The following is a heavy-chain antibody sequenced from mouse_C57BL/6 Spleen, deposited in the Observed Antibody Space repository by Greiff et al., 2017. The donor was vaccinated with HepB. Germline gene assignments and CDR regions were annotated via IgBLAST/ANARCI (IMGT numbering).Heavy chain of an antibody. CDR1: GYSITSGYY. J-gene: IGHJ4*01. CDR3: ASSTPYAMDY. D-gene: IGHD5-1*01. CDR2: ISYDGSN. Sequence: VQLKESGPGLVKPSQSLSLTCSVPGYSITSGYYWNWIRQFPGNKLEWMGYISYDGSNNYNPSLKNRISITRDTSTNQFFLKLNSVTTEDTATYYCASSTPYAMDYWGQGTSVTVSS. V-gene: IGHV3-6*01.